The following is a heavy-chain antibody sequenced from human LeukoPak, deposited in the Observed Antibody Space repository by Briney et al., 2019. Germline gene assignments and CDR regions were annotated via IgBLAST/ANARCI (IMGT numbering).Heavy chain of an antibody. J-gene: IGHJ4*02. CDR1: GFSLSTSGVG. Sequence: SGPTLVNPTQTLTLTCTFSGFSLSTSGVGVGWIRQPPGKALEWLALIYWDDDERYSPSLKSRLTITKDTSKNQVVLTMINMDPVDTATYYCAHSPLATSGYDYWGQGTLVTVSS. V-gene: IGHV2-5*02. CDR2: IYWDDDE. CDR3: AHSPLATSGYDY. D-gene: IGHD3-22*01.